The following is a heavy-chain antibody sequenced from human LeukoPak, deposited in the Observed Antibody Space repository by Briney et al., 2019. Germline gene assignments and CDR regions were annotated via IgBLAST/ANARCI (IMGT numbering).Heavy chain of an antibody. J-gene: IGHJ4*02. D-gene: IGHD5-12*01. CDR3: ARTLSGYDY. Sequence: PGGSLRLSCAASGFTFSSYPMHWVRQAPGKGLEWMAVISYDGNNKHYADSVKGRFTISRDNSKNTLYLQMSSLRADDTAVYYCARTLSGYDYWGQGTLVTVSS. V-gene: IGHV3-30-3*01. CDR2: ISYDGNNK. CDR1: GFTFSSYP.